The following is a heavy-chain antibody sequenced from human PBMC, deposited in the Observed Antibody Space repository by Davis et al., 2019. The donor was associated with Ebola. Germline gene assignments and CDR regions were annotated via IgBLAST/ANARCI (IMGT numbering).Heavy chain of an antibody. J-gene: IGHJ5*02. D-gene: IGHD5-12*01. CDR2: INPNSGGT. Sequence: ASVQVSCKASGFTFTGYYMHWVRQAPGQGLEWMGWINPNSGGTNYAQKFQGRVTLTRDTSSRTTYMELSTRRADDTAVYYCARGVGYTPLPIFQSWGLGTLVTVSS. CDR3: ARGVGYTPLPIFQS. CDR1: GFTFTGYY. V-gene: IGHV1-2*02.